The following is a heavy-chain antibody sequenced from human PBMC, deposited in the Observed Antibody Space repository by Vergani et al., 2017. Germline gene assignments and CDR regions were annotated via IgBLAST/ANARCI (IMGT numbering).Heavy chain of an antibody. CDR1: GDSISSGDYY. D-gene: IGHD4-11*01. CDR3: ARDPGYSDSIFDY. V-gene: IGHV4-31*03. CDR2: IYYSGSS. Sequence: QVQLQESGPGLVKPSQTLSLTCNVSGDSISSGDYYWSWIRQHPGKGLEWIGYIYYSGSSRYNPSLEGRVTRSLDTSKNQFSLKLNSVTAADTAVYYCARDPGYSDSIFDYWGQGTLVTVSS. J-gene: IGHJ4*02.